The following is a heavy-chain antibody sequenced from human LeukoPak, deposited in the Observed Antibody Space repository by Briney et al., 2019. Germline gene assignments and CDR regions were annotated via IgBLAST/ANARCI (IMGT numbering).Heavy chain of an antibody. CDR2: ISAYNGNT. CDR3: ARDQGSSSWAGVRNWFDP. J-gene: IGHJ5*02. CDR1: GYTFTSYG. D-gene: IGHD6-13*01. V-gene: IGHV1-18*01. Sequence: ASVKVSCKASGYTFTSYGISGVRPAPGQGREWMGWISAYNGNTNYAQKLQGRVTMTKDTSTSTAYMELRSLRSDDTAVYYCARDQGSSSWAGVRNWFDPWGQGTLVTVSS.